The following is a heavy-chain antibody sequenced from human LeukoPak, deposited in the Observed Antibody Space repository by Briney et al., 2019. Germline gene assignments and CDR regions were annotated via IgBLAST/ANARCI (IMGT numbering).Heavy chain of an antibody. CDR2: INHSGST. CDR1: GGSFSGYY. V-gene: IGHV4-34*01. D-gene: IGHD6-6*01. Sequence: PSETLSPTCAVYGGSFSGYYWSWIRQPPGKGLEWIGEINHSGSTNYNPSLKSRVTISVDTPKNQFSLKLSSVTAADTAVYYCARRARIAARRAFDIWGQGTMVTVSS. CDR3: ARRARIAARRAFDI. J-gene: IGHJ3*02.